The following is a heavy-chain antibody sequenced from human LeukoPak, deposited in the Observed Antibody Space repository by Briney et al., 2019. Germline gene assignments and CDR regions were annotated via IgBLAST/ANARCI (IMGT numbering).Heavy chain of an antibody. CDR3: AKELRYFAWLSPFDY. CDR2: IRYDGGNK. V-gene: IGHV3-30*02. J-gene: IGHJ4*02. D-gene: IGHD3-9*01. CDR1: GFTFSSYG. Sequence: PGGSLRLSCAAPGFTFSSYGMHWVRQAPGKGLEWVAFIRYDGGNKYYADSVKGRFTISRDNSKNTLYLQMNSLRAEDTAVYYCAKELRYFAWLSPFDYWGQGTLVTVSS.